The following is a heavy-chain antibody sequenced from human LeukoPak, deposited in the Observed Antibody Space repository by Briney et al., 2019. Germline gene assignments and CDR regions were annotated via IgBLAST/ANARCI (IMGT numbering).Heavy chain of an antibody. CDR2: FDPEDGET. J-gene: IGHJ4*02. Sequence: ASVKVSCKVSGYTLTELSMHWVRQAPGKGLEWMGGFDPEDGETIYAQKFQGRVTMTEDTSTDTAYMELSSLRSGDTAVCYCATARDKVGATPDYWGQGTLVTVSS. CDR3: ATARDKVGATPDY. D-gene: IGHD1-26*01. V-gene: IGHV1-24*01. CDR1: GYTLTELS.